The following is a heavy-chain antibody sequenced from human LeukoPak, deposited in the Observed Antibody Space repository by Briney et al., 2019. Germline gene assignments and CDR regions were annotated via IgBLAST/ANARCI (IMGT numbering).Heavy chain of an antibody. CDR3: ARDILTGSQSRFQH. D-gene: IGHD3-9*01. Sequence: PGGSLRLSCAASGFTFSSYWMHWVRQAPGKGLEWEANIKQDGSEKYYVDSVKGRFTISRDNAKNSLYLQMNSLRAEDTAVYYCARDILTGSQSRFQHWGQGTLVTVSS. V-gene: IGHV3-7*01. CDR1: GFTFSSYW. CDR2: IKQDGSEK. J-gene: IGHJ1*01.